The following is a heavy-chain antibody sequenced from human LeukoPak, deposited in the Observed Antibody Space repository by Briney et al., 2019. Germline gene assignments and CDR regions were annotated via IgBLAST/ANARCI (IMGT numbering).Heavy chain of an antibody. D-gene: IGHD3-9*01. CDR3: ARASYFDWLLTPMYYFDY. V-gene: IGHV1-3*01. Sequence: ASVKVSCKASGYTFTSYAMHWVRQAPGQWLEWMGWINACNGNTKYSQKFQGRVTITRDTSASTAYMELSSLRSEDTAVYYCARASYFDWLLTPMYYFDYWGQGTLVTVSS. J-gene: IGHJ4*02. CDR2: INACNGNT. CDR1: GYTFTSYA.